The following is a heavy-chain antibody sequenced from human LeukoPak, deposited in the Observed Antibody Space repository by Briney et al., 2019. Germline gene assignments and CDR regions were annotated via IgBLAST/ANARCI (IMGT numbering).Heavy chain of an antibody. CDR3: AAYDSSGYIDY. CDR2: ITSSSVYK. Sequence: GGSLRLSCAASGFTFRTYSMTWVRQAPGKGPEWVSCITSSSVYKYYVDSVRGRFTISRDNAKNSLYLQMNSLRAEDTAVYYCAAYDSSGYIDYWGQGTLVTVSS. V-gene: IGHV3-21*01. J-gene: IGHJ4*02. D-gene: IGHD3-22*01. CDR1: GFTFRTYS.